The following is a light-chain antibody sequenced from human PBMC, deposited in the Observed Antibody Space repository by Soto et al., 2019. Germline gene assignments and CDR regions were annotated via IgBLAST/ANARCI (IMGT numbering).Light chain of an antibody. Sequence: DIQMTQCPSSVSASVGDRVTITCRASQGIGSWLAWYQHKPGKAPKLLIYAASNLQGGVQSRFSGSGSGTDFALTINSLQPEDFATYYCQQTNTFPSTFGQGTRLEI. V-gene: IGKV1D-12*01. CDR2: AAS. CDR1: QGIGSW. J-gene: IGKJ5*01. CDR3: QQTNTFPST.